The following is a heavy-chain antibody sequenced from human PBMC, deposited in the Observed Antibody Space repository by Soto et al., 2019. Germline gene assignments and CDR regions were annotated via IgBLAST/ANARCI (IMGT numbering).Heavy chain of an antibody. CDR3: TRPGSGYDVLTGQYFYYFHTVDV. V-gene: IGHV3-30*04. D-gene: IGHD3-9*01. CDR1: GFLFNTYA. Sequence: GGSLRLSCTASGFLFNTYAMHWVRQAPGKGLEWVAVISYDARNTYYTDSVKGRFTISRDNSKNALYLQMDSLRPEDTAVYYCTRPGSGYDVLTGQYFYYFHTVDVWGQGTTVTVSS. J-gene: IGHJ6*02. CDR2: ISYDARNT.